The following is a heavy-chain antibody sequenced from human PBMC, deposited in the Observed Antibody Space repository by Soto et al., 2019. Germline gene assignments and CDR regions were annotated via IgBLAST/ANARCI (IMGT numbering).Heavy chain of an antibody. Sequence: GGSLRLSCAASGFTFSSYGMHWVRQAPGKGLEWVALISYDGSNKYYADSVKGRFTISRDNSKNTLYLQMNSLRAEDTAVYFCAKDPPRRDPSYYYYNMDVWGQGTTVTVSS. V-gene: IGHV3-30*18. J-gene: IGHJ6*02. CDR1: GFTFSSYG. CDR3: AKDPPRRDPSYYYYNMDV. CDR2: ISYDGSNK.